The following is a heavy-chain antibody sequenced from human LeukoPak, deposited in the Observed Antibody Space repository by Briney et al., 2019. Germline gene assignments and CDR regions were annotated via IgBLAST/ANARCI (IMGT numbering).Heavy chain of an antibody. J-gene: IGHJ4*02. CDR2: IRYDGSNK. Sequence: PGGSLRLSCAASGFTFSSYGMHWVRQAPGKGLEWVAFIRYDGSNKYYADSVKGRFTISRDNSKNTLYLQMNSLRAEDTAVYYCAKDKRGVDLWSGYYTASPGYCFDYWGQGTLVTVSS. CDR3: AKDKRGVDLWSGYYTASPGYCFDY. CDR1: GFTFSSYG. V-gene: IGHV3-30*02. D-gene: IGHD3-3*01.